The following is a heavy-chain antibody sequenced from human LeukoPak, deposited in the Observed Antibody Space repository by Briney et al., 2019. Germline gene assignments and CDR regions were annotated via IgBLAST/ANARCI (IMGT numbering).Heavy chain of an antibody. V-gene: IGHV3-23*01. CDR1: GFTFSSYA. Sequence: RGSLGLSCAASGFTFSSYAMSWVRQAPGKGLEWVSAISGSGGSTYYADSVKGRFTISRDNSKNTLYLQMNSLRAEDTAVYYCAKVWQWLVRGAFDIWGQGTMVTVSS. D-gene: IGHD6-19*01. CDR2: ISGSGGST. J-gene: IGHJ3*02. CDR3: AKVWQWLVRGAFDI.